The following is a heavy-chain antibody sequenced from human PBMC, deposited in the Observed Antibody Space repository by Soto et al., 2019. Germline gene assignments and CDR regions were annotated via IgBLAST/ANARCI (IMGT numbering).Heavy chain of an antibody. D-gene: IGHD5-18*01. CDR2: ISGGGSGT. CDR1: GFTFGNYA. J-gene: IGHJ3*02. V-gene: IGHV3-23*01. CDR3: AGPTQTQHDAIHI. Sequence: GGSLRLSCATSGFTFGNYAMNWVRQAPGKGLAWVSSISGGGSGTSYADYVKGRFTISRDNSKNTLYLQMNSLRAEETAVYYCAGPTQTQHDAIHIWGHGTMVTVSS.